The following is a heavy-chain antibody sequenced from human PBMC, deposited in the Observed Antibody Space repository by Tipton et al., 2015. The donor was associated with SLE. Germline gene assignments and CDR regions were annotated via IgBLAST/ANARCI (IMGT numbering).Heavy chain of an antibody. J-gene: IGHJ6*02. V-gene: IGHV3-9*01. CDR2: ISWNSGSI. D-gene: IGHD2-15*01. CDR3: AKLHRGPKRVYYYYGMDV. CDR1: GFTFDDYA. Sequence: SLRLSCAASGFTFDDYAMHWVRQAPGKGLEWVSGISWNSGSIGYADSVKGRFTISRDNAKNSLYLQMNSLRAEDTAVYYCAKLHRGPKRVYYYYGMDVWGQGTTVTVSS.